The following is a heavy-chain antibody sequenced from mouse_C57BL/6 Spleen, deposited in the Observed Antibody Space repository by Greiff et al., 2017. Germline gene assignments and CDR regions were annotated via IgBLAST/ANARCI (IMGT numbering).Heavy chain of an antibody. CDR2: ISSGSSTI. CDR3: ARPDGNYYYYAMDY. Sequence: EVQLVESGGGLVKPGGSLKLSCAASGFTFSDYGMHWVRQAPEKGLEWVAYISSGSSTIDYADTVKGRFTISRDNAKNTLFMQMTSLRSEDTAMYYCARPDGNYYYYAMDYWGQGTSVTVSS. CDR1: GFTFSDYG. D-gene: IGHD2-1*01. J-gene: IGHJ4*01. V-gene: IGHV5-17*01.